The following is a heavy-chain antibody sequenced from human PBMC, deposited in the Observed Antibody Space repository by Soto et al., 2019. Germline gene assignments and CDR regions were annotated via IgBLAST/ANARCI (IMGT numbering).Heavy chain of an antibody. V-gene: IGHV3-30*18. Sequence: GGSLRLSCAASGFTFSSYGMHWVRQAPGKGLEWVAVISYDGSNKYYADSVKGRFTISRDNSKNTLYLQMNSLRAEDTAVYYCAKDYIVVVVAAPYYYGMDVWGQGTTVTV. J-gene: IGHJ6*02. CDR3: AKDYIVVVVAAPYYYGMDV. CDR1: GFTFSSYG. CDR2: ISYDGSNK. D-gene: IGHD2-15*01.